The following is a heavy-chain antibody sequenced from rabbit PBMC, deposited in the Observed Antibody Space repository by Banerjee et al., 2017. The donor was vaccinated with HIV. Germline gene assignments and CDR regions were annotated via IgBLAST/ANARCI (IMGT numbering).Heavy chain of an antibody. CDR1: GFSFSNKYV. Sequence: QEQLAESGGDLVKPEGSLTLTCTASGFSFSNKYVMCWVRQAPGKGLEWIACINTSTGNTVYASWAKGRFTISKTSSTTVTLQMTSLTAADTATYFCVRGSISGTDWTFNLWGQGTLVTVS. CDR3: VRGSISGTDWTFNL. J-gene: IGHJ4*01. V-gene: IGHV1S45*01. D-gene: IGHD1-1*01. CDR2: INTSTGNT.